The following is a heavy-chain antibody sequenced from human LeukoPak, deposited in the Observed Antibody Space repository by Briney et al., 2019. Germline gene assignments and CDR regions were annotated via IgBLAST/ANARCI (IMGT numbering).Heavy chain of an antibody. D-gene: IGHD6-13*01. CDR3: ARDQGVESRSFYY. Sequence: GGSLSLSWAASGFTFSSYSMNWVRQAPGQGLEWVSSISSSSSYIYYADSVKGRFTISRDNAKNSLYLQMNSLRAAATAVYYCARDQGVESRSFYYSGPGTLGTVSS. J-gene: IGHJ4*02. CDR2: ISSSSSYI. V-gene: IGHV3-21*01. CDR1: GFTFSSYS.